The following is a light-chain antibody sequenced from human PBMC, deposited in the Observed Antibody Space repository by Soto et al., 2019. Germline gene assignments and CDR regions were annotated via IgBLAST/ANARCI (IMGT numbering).Light chain of an antibody. V-gene: IGKV3-20*01. CDR1: QSVSSSY. CDR3: QQYGSSPCT. CDR2: GAS. J-gene: IGKJ1*01. Sequence: EILLTQSPGTLSLSPGERATLSCRASQSVSSSYLAWYQQKPGQAPRLLIYGASSRATGIPDRFSGSGSGTDFTLTISRLEPEDFAVYYCQQYGSSPCTFGQGTKV.